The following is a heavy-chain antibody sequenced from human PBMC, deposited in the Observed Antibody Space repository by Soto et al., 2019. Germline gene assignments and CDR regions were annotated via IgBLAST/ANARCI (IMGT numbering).Heavy chain of an antibody. J-gene: IGHJ4*02. V-gene: IGHV3-23*01. CDR2: INTRGSDT. CDR3: AKVKYNYWSEPFDF. CDR1: GFTFSDHP. Sequence: GGSLRLSCAASGFTFSDHPMSWVRQAPGKGLEWVSAINTRGSDTFYADSVKGRFTVSRDNSGNTLYLQMSVLRAEDTATYFCAKVKYNYWSEPFDFWGQGNLVTVSS. D-gene: IGHD2-8*02.